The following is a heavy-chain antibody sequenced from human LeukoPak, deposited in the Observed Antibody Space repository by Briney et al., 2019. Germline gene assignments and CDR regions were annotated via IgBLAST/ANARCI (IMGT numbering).Heavy chain of an antibody. CDR2: IKQDGSAK. Sequence: GGSLGLSCAASGFTFSGYWMTWVRLAPGKGLEWVANIKQDGSAKYYVDSVRGRFTISRDNAKNSLYLQMNSLRAEDTAVYYCARDRAMVTPYFDYWGQGTLVTVSS. V-gene: IGHV3-7*01. J-gene: IGHJ4*02. CDR1: GFTFSGYW. CDR3: ARDRAMVTPYFDY. D-gene: IGHD5-18*01.